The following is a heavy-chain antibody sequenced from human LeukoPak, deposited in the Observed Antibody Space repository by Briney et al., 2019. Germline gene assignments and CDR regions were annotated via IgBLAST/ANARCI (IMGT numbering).Heavy chain of an antibody. J-gene: IGHJ4*02. CDR3: ARGDRDGGDY. D-gene: IGHD4-23*01. Sequence: ASVKVSCKASGGTFSSYAISWVRQAPGQGLEWMGRIIPILGIANYAQKFQGRVTIAADKSTSTAYMELSSLRSEDTAVYYCARGDRDGGDYWGQGTLVTVSS. V-gene: IGHV1-69*04. CDR1: GGTFSSYA. CDR2: IIPILGIA.